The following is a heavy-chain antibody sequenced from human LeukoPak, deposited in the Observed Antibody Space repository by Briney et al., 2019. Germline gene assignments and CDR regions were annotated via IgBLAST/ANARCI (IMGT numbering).Heavy chain of an antibody. J-gene: IGHJ3*02. CDR3: AKGIGAAAAGALDI. V-gene: IGHV3-23*01. D-gene: IGHD6-13*01. CDR2: ISGSDDNT. CDR1: GFTFSSSA. Sequence: PGRSLRLSCAASGFTFSSSAMSWVRQAPGKGLQWVSAISGSDDNTYYADSVKGRFTISRDNSKNTLYLQMNSLRAEDTAVYKCAKGIGAAAAGALDIWGQGTMVTVSS.